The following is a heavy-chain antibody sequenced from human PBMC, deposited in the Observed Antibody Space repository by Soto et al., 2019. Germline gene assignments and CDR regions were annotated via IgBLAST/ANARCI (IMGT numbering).Heavy chain of an antibody. CDR3: ARDWEFGY. D-gene: IGHD1-26*01. CDR2: INPSGDSI. V-gene: IGHV1-46*01. CDR1: GYSFGSYY. J-gene: IGHJ4*02. Sequence: ASVEVSCKASGYSFGSYYMHWVRQAPGQGLEWMGVINPSGDSITYAQKFQGRVTMTKDTSTSTLFMEVSSLRSEDTAVYFCARDWEFGYWGQGTLVTVSS.